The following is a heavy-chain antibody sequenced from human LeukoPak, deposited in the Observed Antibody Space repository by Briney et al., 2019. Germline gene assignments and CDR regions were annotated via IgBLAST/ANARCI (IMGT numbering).Heavy chain of an antibody. V-gene: IGHV3-48*01. CDR1: GFTFSSYW. Sequence: PGGSLRLSCAASGFTFSSYWMNWVRQAPGKGLEWVSYISSGSSTIYYADSVKGRFTISRDNAKNSLYLQMNSLRAEDTAVYYCARGKIYIDYWGQGTLVTVSS. J-gene: IGHJ4*02. CDR3: ARGKIYIDY. CDR2: ISSGSSTI.